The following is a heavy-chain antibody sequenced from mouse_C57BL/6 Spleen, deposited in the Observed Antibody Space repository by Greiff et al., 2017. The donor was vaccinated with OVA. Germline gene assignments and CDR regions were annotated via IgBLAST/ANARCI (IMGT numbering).Heavy chain of an antibody. Sequence: QVHMKQSGAELMKPGASVTLSCKATGYPFTGYWIEWVQQRPGHGLEWIGEILPGSGSTNYNEKFKGKTTFTADTSSNTAYMQLSSLTTEDSAINDGARGYYGNPAWFAYWGQGTLVTVSA. V-gene: IGHV1-9*01. D-gene: IGHD1-1*01. CDR1: GYPFTGYW. CDR2: ILPGSGST. CDR3: ARGYYGNPAWFAY. J-gene: IGHJ3*01.